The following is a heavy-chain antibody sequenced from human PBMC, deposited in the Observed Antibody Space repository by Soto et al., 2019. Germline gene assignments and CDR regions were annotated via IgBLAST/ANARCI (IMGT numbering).Heavy chain of an antibody. CDR1: GFTFSSYA. J-gene: IGHJ6*02. CDR2: ISGSGGST. Sequence: PGGSLRLSCAASGFTFSSYAMSWVRQAPGKGLEWVSAISGSGGSTYYADSVKGRFTISRDNSKNTLYLQMNSLRAEDTAVYYCAKVFWVAAALLDYYGMDVWGQGTTVTVSS. V-gene: IGHV3-23*01. CDR3: AKVFWVAAALLDYYGMDV. D-gene: IGHD6-13*01.